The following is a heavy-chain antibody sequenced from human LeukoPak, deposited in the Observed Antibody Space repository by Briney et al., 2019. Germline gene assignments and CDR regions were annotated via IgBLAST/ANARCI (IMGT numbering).Heavy chain of an antibody. V-gene: IGHV1-69*04. J-gene: IGHJ4*02. Sequence: ASVKVSCKASGDTFIPYTFSWVRQAPGQGLEWIGRIIPSLDVANYAQKFQGRVTLSVDRDTATTYMEVTSLRSEDTAIYYCARDHCSPGTCLGGHWGQGTLVTVSS. D-gene: IGHD2-15*01. CDR1: GDTFIPYT. CDR3: ARDHCSPGTCLGGH. CDR2: IIPSLDVA.